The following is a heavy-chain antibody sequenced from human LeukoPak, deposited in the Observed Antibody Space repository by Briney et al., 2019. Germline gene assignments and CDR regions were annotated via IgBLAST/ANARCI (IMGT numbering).Heavy chain of an antibody. CDR3: ARGNYDILTGYPWGLDY. D-gene: IGHD3-9*01. CDR1: GYTFTSYG. Sequence: ASVKVSCKASGYTFTSYGISWVRQAPGQGLEWMGWISAYNGNTNYAQKLQGRVTMTTDTSTSTAYMELSSLRSEDTAVYYCARGNYDILTGYPWGLDYWGQGTLVTVSS. V-gene: IGHV1-18*01. CDR2: ISAYNGNT. J-gene: IGHJ4*02.